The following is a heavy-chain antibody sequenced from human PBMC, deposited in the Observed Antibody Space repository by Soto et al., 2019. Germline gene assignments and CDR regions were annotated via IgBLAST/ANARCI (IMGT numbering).Heavy chain of an antibody. CDR3: AKGVPAAQYVFDY. Sequence: QVQLVESGGGVVQPGRSLRLSCAASGFTFSSYGMHWVRQAPGTGLEWVAVISYDGSNEYYADSVKGRFTISRDNSKNTLYLQMNSLRAEDTAVYYCAKGVPAAQYVFDYWGQGTLVTVSS. CDR2: ISYDGSNE. J-gene: IGHJ4*02. V-gene: IGHV3-30*18. CDR1: GFTFSSYG. D-gene: IGHD2-2*01.